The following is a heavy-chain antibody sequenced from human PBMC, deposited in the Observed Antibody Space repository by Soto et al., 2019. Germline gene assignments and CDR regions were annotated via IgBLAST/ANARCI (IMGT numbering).Heavy chain of an antibody. CDR2: VSGSGERT. J-gene: IGHJ4*02. CDR3: ASSEMTYSWND. CDR1: GFTFRGDA. D-gene: IGHD1-20*01. V-gene: IGHV3-23*01. Sequence: EVQLLESGGDLVQPGGSLRLACVASGFTFRGDAMSWVRQAPGKGLEWVAAVSGSGERTHYADSVKGRFTITRDNSKNLLYLHMESLRVDDRAVYYCASSEMTYSWNDGGQGTLVTVSS.